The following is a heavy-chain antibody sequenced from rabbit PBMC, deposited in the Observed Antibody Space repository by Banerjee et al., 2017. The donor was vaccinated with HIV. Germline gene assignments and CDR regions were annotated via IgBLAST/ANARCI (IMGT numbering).Heavy chain of an antibody. CDR2: INTGSGSA. D-gene: IGHD1-1*01. CDR3: ARISGDVWWFTL. V-gene: IGHV1S45*01. J-gene: IGHJ6*01. Sequence: QEQLEESGGDLVKPEGSLTLTCTASGFSLSSSYWICWVRQAPGKGLEWIGCINTGSGSAYYASWVISRFTVSKTSSTTVTLQMTSLTAADTATYFCARISGDVWWFTLWGPGTLVTVS. CDR1: GFSLSSSYW.